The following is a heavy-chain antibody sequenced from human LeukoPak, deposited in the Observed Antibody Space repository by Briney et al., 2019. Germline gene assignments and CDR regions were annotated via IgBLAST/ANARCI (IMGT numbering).Heavy chain of an antibody. J-gene: IGHJ5*02. V-gene: IGHV4-34*01. CDR2: INHSGST. CDR1: GGSFSGYY. D-gene: IGHD3-3*01. CDR3: ARWGYDFWSGLNWFDP. Sequence: PSETLSLTCAVYGGSFSGYYWSWIRQPPGKGLEWIGEINHSGSTNYNPSLESRVTISVDTSKNQFSLKLSSVTAADTAVYYCARWGYDFWSGLNWFDPWGQGTLVTVSS.